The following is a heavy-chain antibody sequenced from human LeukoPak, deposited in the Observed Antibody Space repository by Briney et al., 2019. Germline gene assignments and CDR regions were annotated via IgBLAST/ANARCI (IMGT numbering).Heavy chain of an antibody. Sequence: ASVKVSCXASGYTFTGHYMHWVRQAPGQGLEWMGRINPNSGGTNCAQKFQGRVTMTRDTSISTAYMELTRLRYDDTAMYYCAREVGYSSSWYGRFDPWGQGTLVTVSS. V-gene: IGHV1-2*06. D-gene: IGHD6-13*01. J-gene: IGHJ5*01. CDR3: AREVGYSSSWYGRFDP. CDR2: INPNSGGT. CDR1: GYTFTGHY.